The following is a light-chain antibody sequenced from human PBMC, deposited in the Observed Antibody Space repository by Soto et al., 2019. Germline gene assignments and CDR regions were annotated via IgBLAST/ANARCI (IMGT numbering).Light chain of an antibody. J-gene: IGLJ1*01. CDR2: DVS. CDR1: SSDVGGYNY. Sequence: ALTQPASVSGSPGQSITVSCTGTSSDVGGYNYVSWYQQHPGKAPKFMIYDVSNRPSGVSTRFSGSKSGNTASLTISGLQAEDEDDYYCNSYTTSNTRQIVFGTGTKVTVL. V-gene: IGLV2-14*01. CDR3: NSYTTSNTRQIV.